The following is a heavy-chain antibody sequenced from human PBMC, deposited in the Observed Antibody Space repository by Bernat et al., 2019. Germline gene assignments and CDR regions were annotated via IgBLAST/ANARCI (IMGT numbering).Heavy chain of an antibody. CDR2: IYYSGST. Sequence: QLQLQESGPGLVKPSETLSLTCTVSGGSISSSSYYWGWIRQPPGKGLEWIGCIYYSGSTYYNPSLKSRVTISVDTSKNQFSLKLSSVTAADTAVYHCHGEPMSYYYYYMDVWGKGTTVTVSS. J-gene: IGHJ6*03. D-gene: IGHD1-14*01. CDR3: HGEPMSYYYYYMDV. CDR1: GGSISSSSYY. V-gene: IGHV4-39*01.